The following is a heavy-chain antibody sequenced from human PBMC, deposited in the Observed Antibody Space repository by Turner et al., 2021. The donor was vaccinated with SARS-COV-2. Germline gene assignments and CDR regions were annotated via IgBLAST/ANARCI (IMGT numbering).Heavy chain of an antibody. CDR1: GFTFSSYG. Sequence: QVQLVESGGGVVQPGRSLRLSCAASGFTFSSYGMHWVRQAPGKGLEWVAVISYDGSNKYYADSVKGRFTISRDNSKNTLYLQMNSLRAEDTVVYYCAKGASQHFDYWGQGTLVTVSS. CDR2: ISYDGSNK. CDR3: AKGASQHFDY. D-gene: IGHD5-18*01. J-gene: IGHJ4*02. V-gene: IGHV3-30*18.